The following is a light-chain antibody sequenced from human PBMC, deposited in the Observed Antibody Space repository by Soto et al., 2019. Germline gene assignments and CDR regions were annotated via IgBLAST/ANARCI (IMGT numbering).Light chain of an antibody. CDR2: DAS. Sequence: EIVLTQSPGTLSLSPGERATLSCRASRSVSSNYLAWYQHKRGQAPRLVIFDASSRATGIPERFSGSGSGTDFTLTITRLEPEDFAVYFCQQYDVSPITFGLGTRLEIK. CDR1: RSVSSNY. CDR3: QQYDVSPIT. V-gene: IGKV3-20*01. J-gene: IGKJ5*01.